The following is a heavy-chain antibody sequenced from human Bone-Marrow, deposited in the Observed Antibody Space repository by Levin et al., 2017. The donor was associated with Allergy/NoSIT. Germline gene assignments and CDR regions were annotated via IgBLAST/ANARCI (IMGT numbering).Heavy chain of an antibody. CDR3: ARDRTYGSGSYPFDY. Sequence: GGSLRLSCAASGFTISSYSMNWVRQAPGKGLEWVSYISSSSSTIHYADSVKGRFTISRDNAKNSLYLQMNSLRAEDTAVYYCARDRTYGSGSYPFDYWGQGTLVTVSS. J-gene: IGHJ4*02. CDR1: GFTISSYS. D-gene: IGHD3-10*01. CDR2: ISSSSSTI. V-gene: IGHV3-48*01.